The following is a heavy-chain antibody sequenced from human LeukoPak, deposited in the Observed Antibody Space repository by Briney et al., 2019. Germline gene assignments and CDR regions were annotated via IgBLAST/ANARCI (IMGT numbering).Heavy chain of an antibody. D-gene: IGHD6-19*01. Sequence: ASVKVSCKASGYTFTSYGISWVRQAPGQGLEWMGWISAYNGNTNYAQKLQGRVTMTTDASTSTAYMELRSLRSDDTAVYYCARESALATIFFASSGWYWFDPWGQGTLVTVSS. CDR3: ARESALATIFFASSGWYWFDP. CDR1: GYTFTSYG. J-gene: IGHJ5*02. V-gene: IGHV1-18*01. CDR2: ISAYNGNT.